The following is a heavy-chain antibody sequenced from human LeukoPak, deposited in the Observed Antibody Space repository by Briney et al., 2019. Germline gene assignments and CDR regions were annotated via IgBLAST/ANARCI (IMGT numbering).Heavy chain of an antibody. CDR3: ARALEYGAPEGY. J-gene: IGHJ4*02. V-gene: IGHV1-18*01. D-gene: IGHD4-17*01. CDR1: GYTFTSYA. CDR2: ISAYNGNT. Sequence: GSVKVSCKASGYTFTSYAMSWVRQAPGQGLEWMGWISAYNGNTNYAQKLQGRVTMTTHTSTSTAYMELRSLRSDDTAVYYCARALEYGAPEGYWGQGTLVPVSS.